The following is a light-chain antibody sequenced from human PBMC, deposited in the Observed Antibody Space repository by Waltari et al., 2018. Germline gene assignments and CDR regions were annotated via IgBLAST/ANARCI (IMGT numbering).Light chain of an antibody. J-gene: IGLJ3*02. Sequence: QSALTQPASVSGSPGQSITISCTGTSVDIGHYNFVSWYQQEPGRAPKLIVYAVSQRPSGVSNRFSGSKSGNTASLTISGVQAEDEADYYCSSYTTTSSWVFGGGTKLTVL. V-gene: IGLV2-14*01. CDR2: AVS. CDR1: SVDIGHYNF. CDR3: SSYTTTSSWV.